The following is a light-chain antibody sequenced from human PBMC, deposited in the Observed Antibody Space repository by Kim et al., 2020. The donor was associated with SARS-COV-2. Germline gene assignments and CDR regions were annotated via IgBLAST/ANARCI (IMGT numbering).Light chain of an antibody. Sequence: SYELTQPPSVSVAPGKTARITCGGNNIGSKSVHXYQQKPGQAPVLVIYYDSDRPSGIPERFSGANSGNTATLTISRVEAGDVADYYCQVCDSSSDHLVFG. CDR1: NIGSKS. CDR2: YDS. J-gene: IGLJ2*01. V-gene: IGLV3-21*04. CDR3: QVCDSSSDHLV.